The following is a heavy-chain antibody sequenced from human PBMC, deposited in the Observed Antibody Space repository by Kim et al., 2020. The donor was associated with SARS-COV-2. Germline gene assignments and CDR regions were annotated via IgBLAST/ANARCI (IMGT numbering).Heavy chain of an antibody. CDR3: AKANVFLWFGKFHDYAFDL. V-gene: IGHV3-30*18. J-gene: IGHJ3*01. D-gene: IGHD3-10*01. Sequence: GGSLRLSCAASGFTFNNFGMHWVRQAPGKGLEWVAVISYEGSKKHYADSVNGRFTISRDIFKNTMSLQMSGLTAEDTAVYYCAKANVFLWFGKFHDYAFDLWGQGTMVTVSS. CDR2: ISYEGSKK. CDR1: GFTFNNFG.